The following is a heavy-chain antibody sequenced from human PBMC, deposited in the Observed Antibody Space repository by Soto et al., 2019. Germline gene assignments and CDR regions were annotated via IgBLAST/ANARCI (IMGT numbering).Heavy chain of an antibody. CDR3: ATQQDAHYYYYGLDV. Sequence: EVQLLESGGGLVQPGGSLRLSCAASGFTFSISAMSWVRQAPGKGLEWVSAISGSGGNTYSADSVKGRFTISRDNSKNTMYLQMNSLRGEDTAGYYCATQQDAHYYYYGLDVWGQGTTVTVSS. V-gene: IGHV3-23*01. D-gene: IGHD2-2*01. J-gene: IGHJ6*02. CDR1: GFTFSISA. CDR2: ISGSGGNT.